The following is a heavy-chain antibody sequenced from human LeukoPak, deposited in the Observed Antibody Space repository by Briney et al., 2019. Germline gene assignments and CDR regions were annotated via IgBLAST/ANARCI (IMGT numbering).Heavy chain of an antibody. Sequence: GGSLRLSCAASGFTFSSYAMSWVRQAPGKGLEWVSAISGSGGSTYYADSVKGRFTISRDNSKNTLYLQMNSLRAEDTAVYYCARGRGVLRFLEWLLPFDYWAREPWSPSPQ. D-gene: IGHD3-3*01. J-gene: IGHJ4*02. CDR1: GFTFSSYA. CDR2: ISGSGGST. V-gene: IGHV3-23*01. CDR3: ARGRGVLRFLEWLLPFDY.